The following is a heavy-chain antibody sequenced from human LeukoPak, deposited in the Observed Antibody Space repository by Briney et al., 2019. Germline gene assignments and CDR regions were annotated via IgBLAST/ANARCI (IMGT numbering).Heavy chain of an antibody. CDR2: IYPGDSDT. J-gene: IGHJ4*02. V-gene: IGHV5-51*01. CDR1: GYSFTSYW. D-gene: IGHD5-12*01. Sequence: GESLKISCKGSGYSFTSYWIGWVRQMPGKGLEWMGIIYPGDSDTRYSPSFQGQVTISADKSISTAYLQWSGLKASDTAMYYCARYAPHSGYDDGLDYWGQGTLVTVSS. CDR3: ARYAPHSGYDDGLDY.